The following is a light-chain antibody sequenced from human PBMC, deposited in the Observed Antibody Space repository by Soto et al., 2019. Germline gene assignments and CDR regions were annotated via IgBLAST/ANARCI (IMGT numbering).Light chain of an antibody. CDR1: QSISST. CDR3: QQYNNWPRGT. V-gene: IGKV3-15*01. J-gene: IGKJ1*01. CDR2: GAS. Sequence: EIVVTQSPATLSVSPGERATLSCRASQSISSTLAWYQKKPGQAPRLLIYGASIRATGIPSRFSGSGSGTEFTLTINSLHSEDFAVYYCQQYNNWPRGTFGQGTKVEIK.